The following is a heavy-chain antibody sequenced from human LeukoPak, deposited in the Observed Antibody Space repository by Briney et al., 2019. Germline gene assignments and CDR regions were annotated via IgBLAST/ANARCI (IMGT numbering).Heavy chain of an antibody. CDR3: AKQKFYPLFDY. CDR2: ISGSGGST. Sequence: GGSLRLSCAASGFTFSTYAMTWVRQAPGKGLEWVSGISGSGGSTYYADSVKGRFTISRDNSENTLYLQMNSLRAEDTAVYYCAKQKFYPLFDYWGQGTLVTVSS. J-gene: IGHJ4*02. CDR1: GFTFSTYA. V-gene: IGHV3-23*01.